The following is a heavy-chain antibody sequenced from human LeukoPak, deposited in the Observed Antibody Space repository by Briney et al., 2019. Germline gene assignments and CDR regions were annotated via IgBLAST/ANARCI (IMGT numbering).Heavy chain of an antibody. CDR3: ARDFLHLGG. V-gene: IGHV3-74*01. CDR1: GFTVSSYG. D-gene: IGHD3-16*01. Sequence: GGSLRLSCAASGFTVSSYGMSWVRQAPGKVLVWVSRIKTDGSNTNYADSVKGRFTISRDNAKNTLYLQMSSLRAEDTAVYYCARDFLHLGGWGQGTMVTVSS. CDR2: IKTDGSNT. J-gene: IGHJ3*01.